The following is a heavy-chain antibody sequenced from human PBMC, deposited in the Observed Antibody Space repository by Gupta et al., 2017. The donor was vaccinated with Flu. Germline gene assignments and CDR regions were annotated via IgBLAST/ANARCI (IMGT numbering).Heavy chain of an antibody. D-gene: IGHD5-18*01. J-gene: IGHJ4*02. V-gene: IGHV4-39*01. CDR3: ASMSDDTAIHILRDY. CDR1: SSSY. CDR2: IYYSGST. Sequence: SSSYWAWIRQPPGKGLEWIGNIYYSGSTYYNPSLKSRVSISVDTSKNQFSLKLTSVTAADTAVYYCASMSDDTAIHILRDYWGQGTLVTVSS.